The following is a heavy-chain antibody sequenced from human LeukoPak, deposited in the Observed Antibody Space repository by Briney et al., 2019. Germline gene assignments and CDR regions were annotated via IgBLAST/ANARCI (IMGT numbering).Heavy chain of an antibody. Sequence: ASVKVSCKASGYTFTSYGISWVRQAPGQGLEWMGWISAYNGNTNYAQKLQGRVTMTTDTSTSTAYMELRSLRSEDTAVYYCARDGDYVWGSYRDRYYFDYWGQGTLVTVSS. D-gene: IGHD3-16*02. CDR2: ISAYNGNT. J-gene: IGHJ4*02. CDR1: GYTFTSYG. V-gene: IGHV1-18*01. CDR3: ARDGDYVWGSYRDRYYFDY.